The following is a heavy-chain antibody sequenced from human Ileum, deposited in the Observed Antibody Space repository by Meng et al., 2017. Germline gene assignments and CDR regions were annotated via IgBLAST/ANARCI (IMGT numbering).Heavy chain of an antibody. CDR2: INHSGST. Sequence: QVQLQQWGAGLLKPSEALSLTCAVYGGSFSGYYWSWIRQPPGKGLEWIGEINHSGSTNYNPSLKSRVTISVDTSKNQFSLKLSSVTAADTAVYYCARHLGRSFDYWGQGTLVTVSS. J-gene: IGHJ4*02. CDR3: ARHLGRSFDY. V-gene: IGHV4-34*01. CDR1: GGSFSGYY. D-gene: IGHD3-16*01.